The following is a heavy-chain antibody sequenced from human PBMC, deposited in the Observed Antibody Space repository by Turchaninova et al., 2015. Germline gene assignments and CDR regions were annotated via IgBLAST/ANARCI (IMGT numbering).Heavy chain of an antibody. CDR2: INQDGSQK. J-gene: IGHJ6*02. V-gene: IGHV3-7*03. CDR1: GFSFSGYW. Sequence: GAGLVQPGGSLRLSCVASGFSFSGYWMSWVRQAPGKGLEWVANINQDGSQKNSVDSVKGRFTISRDNAENSLYLQMNSLRAEDTAVYYGGRNMDVWGPGTTVTVSS. CDR3: GRNMDV.